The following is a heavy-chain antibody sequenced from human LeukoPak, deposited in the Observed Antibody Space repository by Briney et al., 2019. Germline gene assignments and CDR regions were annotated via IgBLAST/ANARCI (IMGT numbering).Heavy chain of an antibody. Sequence: GGSLRLSCAVSGFTFSSYAMSWVRQAPGKGLEWVSAISGSGGSTYYADSVKGRFTISRDNSKNTMYLQMNSLGAEDTAVYYCAKGYCVNDKCSNYDYWGQGTLVTVSS. CDR2: ISGSGGST. J-gene: IGHJ4*02. CDR3: AKGYCVNDKCSNYDY. V-gene: IGHV3-23*01. D-gene: IGHD2-8*01. CDR1: GFTFSSYA.